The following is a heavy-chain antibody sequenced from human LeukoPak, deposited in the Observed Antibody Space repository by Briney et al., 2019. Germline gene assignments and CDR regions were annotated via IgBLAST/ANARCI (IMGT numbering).Heavy chain of an antibody. CDR2: IVVGSGNT. J-gene: IGHJ5*02. CDR1: GFTFTSSA. V-gene: IGHV1-58*02. Sequence: GASVKVSCKASGFTFTSSAMKWVRQARGQRREGRGWIVVGSGNTNYAQKFQERVTITRDMSTSTAYMELSSLRSEDTAVYYCAASGVGFLELFPWGQGTLVTVSS. D-gene: IGHD3-3*01. CDR3: AASGVGFLELFP.